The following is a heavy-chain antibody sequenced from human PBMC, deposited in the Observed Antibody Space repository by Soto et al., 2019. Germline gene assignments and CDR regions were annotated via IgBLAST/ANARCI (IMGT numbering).Heavy chain of an antibody. J-gene: IGHJ4*02. V-gene: IGHV1-18*01. CDR3: ARDYYNRAKFDY. CDR1: GYTFTNYG. Sequence: QVQLVQSGGEVKRPGASVKVSCKTSGYTFTNYGISWVRQAPGRGLEWLGWTSAYNGNTNYAQKFQDRVTMTTDTSTSTVHMELRSLRSDDTAVYYCARDYYNRAKFDYWGQGALVTVSS. D-gene: IGHD3-22*01. CDR2: TSAYNGNT.